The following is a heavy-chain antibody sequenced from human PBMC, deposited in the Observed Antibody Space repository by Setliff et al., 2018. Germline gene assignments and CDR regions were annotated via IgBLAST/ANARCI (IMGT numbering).Heavy chain of an antibody. CDR2: ISHSGST. CDR3: RPAHCNTTSCEEALDY. V-gene: IGHV4-34*01. J-gene: IGHJ4*02. D-gene: IGHD2-2*01. CDR1: GGSFSTYF. Sequence: PSETLSLTCPVYGGSFSTYFWSWIRQPPGKGLEWIGEISHSGSTNYNPSLKSRVTMSVDTSKNQFSLNLNSVTAADTAVYFFRPAHCNTTSCEEALDYWSQGTLVTVSS.